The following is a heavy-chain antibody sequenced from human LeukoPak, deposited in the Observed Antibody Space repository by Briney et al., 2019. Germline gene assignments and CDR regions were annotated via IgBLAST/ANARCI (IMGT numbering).Heavy chain of an antibody. Sequence: GGSLRFSCAASGFTFSSYRMIWVRQAPGKGLEWVSSISSSSSYIYYADSVKGRFTISRDTAKNSLYLQMNSLRAEDTAVYYCARASATYYYDSSGSLFDYWGQGTLVTVSS. J-gene: IGHJ4*02. CDR1: GFTFSSYR. CDR3: ARASATYYYDSSGSLFDY. D-gene: IGHD3-22*01. V-gene: IGHV3-21*01. CDR2: ISSSSSYI.